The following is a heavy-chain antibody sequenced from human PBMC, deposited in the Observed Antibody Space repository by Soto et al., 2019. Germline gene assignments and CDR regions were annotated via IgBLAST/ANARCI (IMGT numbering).Heavy chain of an antibody. CDR3: GKSIAAARLASDY. Sequence: PSETLSLTCTVSGGSISSYYWSWIRQPPGKGLEWIGYIYYSGSTNYNPSLKSRVTISVDTSKNQFSLKLSSVTAADTAVYYCGKSIAAARLASDYWGQGTLVTAPQ. D-gene: IGHD6-13*01. CDR2: IYYSGST. V-gene: IGHV4-59*08. CDR1: GGSISSYY. J-gene: IGHJ4*02.